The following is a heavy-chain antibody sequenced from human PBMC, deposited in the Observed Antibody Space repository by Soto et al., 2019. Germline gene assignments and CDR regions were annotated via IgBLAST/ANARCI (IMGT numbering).Heavy chain of an antibody. V-gene: IGHV4-34*01. Sequence: PPGTLALTCAVYVGPFSGYYWSWIGQPPGKGLEWIGEINRSGSTNYNPSLKGRVTISVDTSKNQFSLKLSSVTAADTATYYCAHRPSGWYLFDYWGQGTKVTVSS. CDR3: AHRPSGWYLFDY. CDR2: INRSGST. CDR1: VGPFSGYY. J-gene: IGHJ4*02. D-gene: IGHD6-19*01.